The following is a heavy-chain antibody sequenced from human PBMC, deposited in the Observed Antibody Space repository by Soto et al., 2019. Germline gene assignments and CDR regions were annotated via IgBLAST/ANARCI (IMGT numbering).Heavy chain of an antibody. Sequence: PGGSLRLSCAASGFTFGSYSMNWVRQAPGKGLEWVSYISSSSRTIYYADSVKGRFTISRDNSKNTVSLEMTSLRAEDTAVYYCAKGGRQWLVTSDFNYWGQGALVTVSS. V-gene: IGHV3-48*01. CDR3: AKGGRQWLVTSDFNY. CDR1: GFTFGSYS. CDR2: ISSSSRTI. D-gene: IGHD6-19*01. J-gene: IGHJ4*02.